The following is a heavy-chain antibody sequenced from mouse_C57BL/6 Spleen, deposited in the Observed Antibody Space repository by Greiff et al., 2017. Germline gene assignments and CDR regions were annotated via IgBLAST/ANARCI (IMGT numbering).Heavy chain of an antibody. D-gene: IGHD2-4*01. CDR2: INPSSGYT. J-gene: IGHJ3*01. CDR3: SRARDYDGGFAY. Sequence: QVQLQQSGAELAKPGASVKLSCKASGYTFTSYWMPWVQQRPGQGLEWIGYINPSSGYTKYNQRFKDKAQFTADKSSSTAYMQLSSLTYEDSAVYYGSRARDYDGGFAYWGQGTLVTVSA. V-gene: IGHV1-7*01. CDR1: GYTFTSYW.